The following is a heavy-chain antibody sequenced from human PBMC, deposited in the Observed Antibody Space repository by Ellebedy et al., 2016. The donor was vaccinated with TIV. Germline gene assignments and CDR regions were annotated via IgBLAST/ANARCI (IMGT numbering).Heavy chain of an antibody. CDR3: ARSGEHDT. J-gene: IGHJ5*02. CDR1: GFTFSSYA. Sequence: GESLKISCAASGFTFSSYAMSWVRQPPGKGLEWVSTISGSSGRMSYADSVKGRFTISRENSKNMLYLQMNSLRAEDTAVYYCARSGEHDTWGQGTLVTVSS. D-gene: IGHD1-26*01. V-gene: IGHV3-23*01. CDR2: ISGSSGRM.